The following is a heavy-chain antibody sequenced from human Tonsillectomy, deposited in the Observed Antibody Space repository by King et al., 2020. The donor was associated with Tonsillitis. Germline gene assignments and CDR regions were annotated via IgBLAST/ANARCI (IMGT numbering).Heavy chain of an antibody. D-gene: IGHD4-17*01. CDR2: IKNDGSRT. CDR3: ARDRGYGDPWYYDY. CDR1: GFSFSSCW. Sequence: VQLVQSGGGLVQPGGSVRLSCAASGFSFSSCWMHWVRQAPGKGLVWVGRIKNDGSRTTYADSVKGRFTISRDNAKNTLYLQMNNLSAEDTAVYYCARDRGYGDPWYYDYWGQGTLVTVSS. J-gene: IGHJ4*02. V-gene: IGHV3-74*01.